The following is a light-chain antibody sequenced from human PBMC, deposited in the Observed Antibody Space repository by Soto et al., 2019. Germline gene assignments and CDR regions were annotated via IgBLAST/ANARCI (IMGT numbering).Light chain of an antibody. Sequence: EIVLTQSPATLSLSPGERATLSCRASQSVSSYLAWYQQKPGQAPRLLIYDASNTATGIPARFSGSGSVTDFTLTISSLEPEDFAIYYGQQRSNWSPVTFGGGTKVEIK. CDR2: DAS. CDR1: QSVSSY. V-gene: IGKV3-11*01. CDR3: QQRSNWSPVT. J-gene: IGKJ4*01.